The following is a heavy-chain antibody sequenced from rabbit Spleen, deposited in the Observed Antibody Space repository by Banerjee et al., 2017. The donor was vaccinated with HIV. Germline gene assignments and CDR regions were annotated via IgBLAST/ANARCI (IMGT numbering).Heavy chain of an antibody. Sequence: EESGGGLVQPEGSLTLTCTASGFSFSSSYWICWVRQAPGKGLEWIACIYAGSSGSTYHASWAKGRFTISKTSSTTVTLQMTSLTAADTATYFCARDTGSSFSTYGMDLWGPGTLVTVS. V-gene: IGHV1S45*01. J-gene: IGHJ6*01. CDR3: ARDTGSSFSTYGMDL. CDR2: IYAGSSGST. D-gene: IGHD8-1*01. CDR1: GFSFSSSYW.